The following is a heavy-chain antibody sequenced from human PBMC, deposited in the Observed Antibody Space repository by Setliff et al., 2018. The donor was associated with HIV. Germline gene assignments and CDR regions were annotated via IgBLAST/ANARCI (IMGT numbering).Heavy chain of an antibody. CDR1: GYTFTGYY. V-gene: IGHV1-2*06. Sequence: GASVKVSCKASGYTFTGYYVHWVRQAPGQGLEWMGRIIPNSGGTNYAQKFQGGVTMTRDTSISTAYMELTRLRSDDTAVYYCATKLYCTNGVCLDAFDIWGQGTMVTVSS. J-gene: IGHJ3*02. D-gene: IGHD2-8*01. CDR3: ATKLYCTNGVCLDAFDI. CDR2: IIPNSGGT.